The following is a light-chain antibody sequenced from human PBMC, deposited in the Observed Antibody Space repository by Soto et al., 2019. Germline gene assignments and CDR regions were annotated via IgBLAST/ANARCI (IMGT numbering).Light chain of an antibody. V-gene: IGKV1-5*01. CDR1: QTISRW. CDR3: HSRA. CDR2: AAS. Sequence: DLQLTQTPSTLSASVGDEVTITCRAGQTISRWLAWYQQKPGRAPKLLIYAASTFESGVPSRFSGSGSETEFTLTISRLQPDDFATYFCHSRAXGQGTRLEIK. J-gene: IGKJ5*01.